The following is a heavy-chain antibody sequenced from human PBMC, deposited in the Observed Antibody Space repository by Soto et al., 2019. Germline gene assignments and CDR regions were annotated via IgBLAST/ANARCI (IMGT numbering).Heavy chain of an antibody. CDR2: INTDGSGT. CDR1: GFTFSSDW. CDR3: AKARPYYHDSSGPPLFN. D-gene: IGHD3-22*01. Sequence: GGSLRLSCAASGFTFSSDWMHWVRQAPGKGLVWVSRINTDGSGTTYADSVKGRSTISRDNSKNTLYLQMNSLRAEDTAVYYCAKARPYYHDSSGPPLFNWGQGTLVTVSS. J-gene: IGHJ4*02. V-gene: IGHV3-74*01.